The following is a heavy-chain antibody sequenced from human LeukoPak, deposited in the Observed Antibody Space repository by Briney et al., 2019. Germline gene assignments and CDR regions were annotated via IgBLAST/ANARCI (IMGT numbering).Heavy chain of an antibody. J-gene: IGHJ3*02. CDR1: GGTFSSYA. V-gene: IGHV1-69*13. CDR2: IIPIFGTA. D-gene: IGHD4-17*01. Sequence: SVKVSCKASGGTFSSYAISWVRQAPGQGLEWMGGIIPIFGTANYAQKFQGRVTITADESTSTAYMELSSLRAEDTAVYFCARDPNGDYIGTFDMWGRGTMVRVSS. CDR3: ARDPNGDYIGTFDM.